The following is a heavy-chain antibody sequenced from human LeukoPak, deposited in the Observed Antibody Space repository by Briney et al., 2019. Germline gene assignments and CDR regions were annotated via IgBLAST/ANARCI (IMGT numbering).Heavy chain of an antibody. D-gene: IGHD6-19*01. CDR1: GFTFSSYG. CDR3: AKMPRYSSGWYRFDP. J-gene: IGHJ5*02. CDR2: ISYDGSNK. V-gene: IGHV3-30*18. Sequence: GGSLRLSCAASGFTFSSYGMHWVRQAPGKGLERVAVISYDGSNKYYADSVKGRFTISRDNSKNTLYLQINSLRAEDTAVYYCAKMPRYSSGWYRFDPWGQGTLVTVSS.